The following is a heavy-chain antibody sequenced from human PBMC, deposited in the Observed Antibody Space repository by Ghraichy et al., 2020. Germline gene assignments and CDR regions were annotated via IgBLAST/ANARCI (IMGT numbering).Heavy chain of an antibody. CDR1: GGSIRSSNW. CDR3: ARYSISPPAYYYGMDV. CDR2: IYHSGST. V-gene: IGHV4-4*02. J-gene: IGHJ6*02. D-gene: IGHD6-6*01. Sequence: SETLSLTCAVSGGSIRSSNWWSCVRQPPGKGLEWIGVIYHSGSTNYNPPLKSRVTMSVDKSKSQFSLRRSSVTAADTAVYYCARYSISPPAYYYGMDVWGQGTTVTVSS.